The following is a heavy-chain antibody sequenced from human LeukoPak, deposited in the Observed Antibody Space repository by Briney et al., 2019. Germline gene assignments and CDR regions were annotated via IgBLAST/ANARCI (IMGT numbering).Heavy chain of an antibody. J-gene: IGHJ4*02. CDR1: GFTFSSYA. V-gene: IGHV3-64D*06. CDR3: VKTPYSSTWYVGDS. Sequence: GGSLRLSCSASGFTFSSYAMHWVRQPAGECLEYVSAINRDGDSTYYADSVKGRFTISRDNSKNTLYLQMSSLRPEDSAVYYCVKTPYSSTWYVGDSWGQGTLVTVSS. CDR2: INRDGDST. D-gene: IGHD2/OR15-2a*01.